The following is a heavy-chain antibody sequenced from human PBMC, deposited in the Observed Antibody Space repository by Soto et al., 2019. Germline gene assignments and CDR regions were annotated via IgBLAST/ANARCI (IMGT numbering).Heavy chain of an antibody. CDR2: INHSGST. Sequence: QVQLQQWGAGLLKPSETLSLTCAVYGGSFSGYYWSWIRQPPGKGLEWIGEINHSGSTNYNPSLKSRVTMSVDTSKNQFSLKLSSVTAADTAVYYCARGDGRTAVAGTKAEYFQHWGQGTLVTVSS. V-gene: IGHV4-34*01. CDR3: ARGDGRTAVAGTKAEYFQH. D-gene: IGHD6-19*01. CDR1: GGSFSGYY. J-gene: IGHJ1*01.